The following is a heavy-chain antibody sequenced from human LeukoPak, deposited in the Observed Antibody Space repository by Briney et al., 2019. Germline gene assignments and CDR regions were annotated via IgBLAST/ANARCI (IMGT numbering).Heavy chain of an antibody. D-gene: IGHD3-9*01. CDR1: GFTVSSNY. Sequence: PGGSLRLSCAASGFTVSSNYMSWVRQAPGKGLEWVSVIYSGGSTYYADSVKGRFTISGDNSKNIMYLQMNSLRVEDTAVYYCAKDRWILRFFDWLLSNWGQGTLVTVSS. J-gene: IGHJ4*02. V-gene: IGHV3-53*01. CDR3: AKDRWILRFFDWLLSN. CDR2: IYSGGST.